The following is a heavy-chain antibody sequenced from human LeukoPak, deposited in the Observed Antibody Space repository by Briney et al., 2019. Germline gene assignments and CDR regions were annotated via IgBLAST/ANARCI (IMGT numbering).Heavy chain of an antibody. CDR2: INQDGSDK. V-gene: IGHV3-7*01. Sequence: GGSLRLSCAASGLTFSIHWMNWVRQAPGKGLECVANINQDGSDKYNVDSVKGRFTTSRDNTKNSLYLQINSMRAEDTAVYYCVGGDYWGQGTLVTVSS. J-gene: IGHJ4*02. CDR1: GLTFSIHW. CDR3: VGGDY.